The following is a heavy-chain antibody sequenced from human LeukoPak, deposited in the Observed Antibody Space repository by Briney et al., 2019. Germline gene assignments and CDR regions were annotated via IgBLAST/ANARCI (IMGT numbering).Heavy chain of an antibody. CDR3: ARLYDYVWGNYRPRAGMDP. CDR2: IHYSGST. J-gene: IGHJ5*02. D-gene: IGHD3-16*02. Sequence: WETLSLTCSVSGGSISSYYWTWIRQPPGKGLEWIGYIHYSGSTNCSPSLKSRVTISVDTSKNQFSLRLSSVTAADTAVYFCARLYDYVWGNYRPRAGMDPWGQGALVTVSS. CDR1: GGSISSYY. V-gene: IGHV4-59*08.